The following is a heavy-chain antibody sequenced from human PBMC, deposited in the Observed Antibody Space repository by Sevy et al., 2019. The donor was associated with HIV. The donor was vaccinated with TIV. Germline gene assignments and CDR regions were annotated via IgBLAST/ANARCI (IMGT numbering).Heavy chain of an antibody. CDR3: AKEGYDSSGSSYFDN. Sequence: GGSLRLSCAASRFTFSSYGMHWVRQAPGKGLEWVAIISFDGTKKYYSDSVEGRFTISRDNSRNTLYLQMNSLRTDDTAVYYCAKEGYDSSGSSYFDNWGQGTQVTVSS. CDR2: ISFDGTKK. V-gene: IGHV3-30*18. J-gene: IGHJ4*02. CDR1: RFTFSSYG. D-gene: IGHD3-22*01.